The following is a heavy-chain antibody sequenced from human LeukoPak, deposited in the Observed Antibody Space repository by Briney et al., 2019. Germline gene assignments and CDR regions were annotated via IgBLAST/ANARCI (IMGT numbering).Heavy chain of an antibody. CDR1: GYSFTSYW. Sequence: GESLKISCKGTGYSFTSYWIGWVRQMPGKGLEWMGIIYPGDSDTRYSPSFQGQVTISADRSISTAYLQWSSLKASDTAMYYCARQISDSSGNFDYWGQGTLVTVSS. D-gene: IGHD3-22*01. CDR3: ARQISDSSGNFDY. CDR2: IYPGDSDT. V-gene: IGHV5-51*01. J-gene: IGHJ4*02.